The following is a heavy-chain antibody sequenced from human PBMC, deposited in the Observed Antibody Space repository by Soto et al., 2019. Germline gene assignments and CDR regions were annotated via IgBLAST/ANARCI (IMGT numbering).Heavy chain of an antibody. Sequence: EVQLEQSGVEVKKPGESLRISCKGSGYSFTSYWISWVRQMPGKGLEWMGRIDPSDSYTNYSPSFQGHVTILVDKSISTAYLQWSSLKASDTARYYCVRQEGYSSGWYGVPSIWGQGTMVTVSS. CDR3: VRQEGYSSGWYGVPSI. CDR1: GYSFTSYW. V-gene: IGHV5-10-1*03. D-gene: IGHD6-19*01. CDR2: IDPSDSYT. J-gene: IGHJ3*02.